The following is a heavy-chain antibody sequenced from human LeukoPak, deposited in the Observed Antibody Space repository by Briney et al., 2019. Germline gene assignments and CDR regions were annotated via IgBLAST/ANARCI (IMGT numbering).Heavy chain of an antibody. CDR1: GFSFSNYG. V-gene: IGHV3-23*01. CDR2: ITETGGST. CDR3: AKGFDY. J-gene: IGHJ4*02. Sequence: PGGSLRLSCAASGFSFSNYGMSWVRQAPGKGLEWVSAITETGGSTYYADSVMGRFTISRDNSENTLYLLMNSLRAEDTAVYYCAKGFDYWGQGTLVTVSS.